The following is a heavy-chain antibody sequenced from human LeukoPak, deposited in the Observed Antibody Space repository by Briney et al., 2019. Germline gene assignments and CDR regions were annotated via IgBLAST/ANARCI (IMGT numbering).Heavy chain of an antibody. CDR1: GGTFTSYA. Sequence: SVKVSCKASGGTFTSYAISWVRQAPGQGLEWMRGIIPIFGTANYAQKFQGRVTITADESTSTAYMELSSLGSEDTAVYYCARGSYGFSSAFDIWGQGTMVTVSS. D-gene: IGHD5-18*01. J-gene: IGHJ3*02. CDR3: ARGSYGFSSAFDI. CDR2: IIPIFGTA. V-gene: IGHV1-69*13.